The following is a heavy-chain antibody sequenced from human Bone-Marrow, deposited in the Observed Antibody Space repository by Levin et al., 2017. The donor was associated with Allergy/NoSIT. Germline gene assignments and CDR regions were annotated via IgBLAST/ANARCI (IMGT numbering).Heavy chain of an antibody. CDR3: AREYYFHSGSYAFDI. D-gene: IGHD2/OR15-2a*01. CDR1: GFTFNDYY. Sequence: GGSLRLSCAASGFTFNDYYLSWIRQAPGKGLEWIAYISGSTTYTDYADSVKGRFTISRDNAKKSLYLQMNSLRAEDTAVYYCAREYYFHSGSYAFDIWGQGTMVTVSS. V-gene: IGHV3-11*06. J-gene: IGHJ3*02. CDR2: ISGSTTYT.